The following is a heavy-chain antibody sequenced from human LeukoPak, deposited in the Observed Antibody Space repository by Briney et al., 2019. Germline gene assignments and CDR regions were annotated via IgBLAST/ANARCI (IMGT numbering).Heavy chain of an antibody. V-gene: IGHV3-33*06. CDR1: GFTFSSYG. CDR3: AKAGGSGSYYYYYYMDV. CDR2: IWYDGSNK. J-gene: IGHJ6*03. D-gene: IGHD3-10*01. Sequence: GGSLRFSCAASGFTFSSYGMLWVRQAPGKGLEWVAVIWYDGSNKYYADSVKGRFTISRDNSKNKLYLQMNSLRAEDTAVYYCAKAGGSGSYYYYYYMDVWGKGTTVTVSS.